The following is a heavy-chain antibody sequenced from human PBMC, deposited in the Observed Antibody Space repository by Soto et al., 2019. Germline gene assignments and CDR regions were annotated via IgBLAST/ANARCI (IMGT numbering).Heavy chain of an antibody. CDR1: GYTFTSYG. J-gene: IGHJ4*02. CDR2: ISAYNGNT. Sequence: ASVKVSCKASGYTFTSYGISWVRQAPGQGLEWMGWISAYNGNTNYAQKLQGRVTMTTDTSTSTAYMELRSLRSGDTAVYYCARAPNYYGSGSYIRGGWGSCDYWGQGTLVTVSS. CDR3: ARAPNYYGSGSYIRGGWGSCDY. V-gene: IGHV1-18*04. D-gene: IGHD3-10*01.